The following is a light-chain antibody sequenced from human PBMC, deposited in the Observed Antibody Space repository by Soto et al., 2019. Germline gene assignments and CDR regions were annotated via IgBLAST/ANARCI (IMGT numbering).Light chain of an antibody. V-gene: IGKV1-5*01. CDR3: QQYNSYST. CDR1: QSISTW. Sequence: DIQMTQSPSTLSASVGDRVSITCRASQSISTWLAWYQQQPGKAPKLLIYDASSLESGVPSRFSGSASGTEFTLTISSLKPEDFASYYCQQYNSYSTFGQGTKVDIK. J-gene: IGKJ1*01. CDR2: DAS.